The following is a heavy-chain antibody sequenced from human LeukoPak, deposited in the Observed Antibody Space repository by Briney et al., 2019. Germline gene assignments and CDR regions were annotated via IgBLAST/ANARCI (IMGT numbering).Heavy chain of an antibody. CDR2: VYHSGGGNK. D-gene: IGHD5-24*01. CDR3: ARSKRWLRLRSNDAFDI. CDR1: GGSLSTTSW. Sequence: SETLSLTCAVSGGSLSTTSWWVWLRQPPGKGLEWIGEVYHSGGGNKNYNPSLKSRATISVDTSKNQFSLKLSSVTAADTAVYYCARSKRWLRLRSNDAFDIWGQGTMVTVSS. V-gene: IGHV4-4*02. J-gene: IGHJ3*02.